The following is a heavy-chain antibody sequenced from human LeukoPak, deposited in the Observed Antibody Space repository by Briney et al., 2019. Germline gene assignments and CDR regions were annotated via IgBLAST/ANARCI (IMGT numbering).Heavy chain of an antibody. J-gene: IGHJ4*02. D-gene: IGHD3-3*01. CDR3: AKESEKTYYDFWSGYYAFDY. CDR1: GFTFSSYA. V-gene: IGHV3-23*01. CDR2: ISGSGGST. Sequence: PGGSLRLSCAASGFTFSSYAMNWVRQAPGKGLELVSAISGSGGSTYYADSVKGRFTISRDNSKNTLYLQMNSLRAEDTAVYYCAKESEKTYYDFWSGYYAFDYWGQGTLVTVSS.